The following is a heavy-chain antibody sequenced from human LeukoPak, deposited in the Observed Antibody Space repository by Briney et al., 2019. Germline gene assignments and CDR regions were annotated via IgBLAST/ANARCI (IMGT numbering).Heavy chain of an antibody. V-gene: IGHV3-23*01. CDR2: ISGSGGST. D-gene: IGHD6-19*01. Sequence: PGGSLRLSCAASGFTFSSYAMSWVRQAPGKGLEWVSAISGSGGSTYYADSVKGRFTISRDNSKNTLYLQMNSLRAEDTAVYYCASLPGGVAGLYYLDYWGQGTLVTVSS. J-gene: IGHJ4*02. CDR1: GFTFSSYA. CDR3: ASLPGGVAGLYYLDY.